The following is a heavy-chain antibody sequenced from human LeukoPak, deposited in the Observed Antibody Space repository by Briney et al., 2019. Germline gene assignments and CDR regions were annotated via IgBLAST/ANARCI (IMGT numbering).Heavy chain of an antibody. CDR3: ARGPLADWYYDSSGYYYRYFDY. J-gene: IGHJ4*02. CDR2: ISSSSSTI. D-gene: IGHD3-22*01. CDR1: GFTFSSYS. Sequence: GGSLRLSCAASGFTFSSYSMNWVRQAPGKGLEWVSYISSSSSTIYYADSVKGRFTISRDNAKNSLYLQMNSLRAEDTAVYYCARGPLADWYYDSSGYYYRYFDYWGQGTLVTVSS. V-gene: IGHV3-48*01.